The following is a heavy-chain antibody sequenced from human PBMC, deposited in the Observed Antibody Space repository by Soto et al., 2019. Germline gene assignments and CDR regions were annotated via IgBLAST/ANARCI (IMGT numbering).Heavy chain of an antibody. Sequence: GASVKVSCKASGGTFSSYAISWVRQAPGQGLEWMGGIIPIFGTANYAQKFQGRVTITADESTSTAYMELSSLRSEDTAVYYCARDRRSYYYDSSGYLGWYFDRWGRGTLVTVSS. D-gene: IGHD3-22*01. CDR2: IIPIFGTA. CDR1: GGTFSSYA. V-gene: IGHV1-69*13. J-gene: IGHJ2*01. CDR3: ARDRRSYYYDSSGYLGWYFDR.